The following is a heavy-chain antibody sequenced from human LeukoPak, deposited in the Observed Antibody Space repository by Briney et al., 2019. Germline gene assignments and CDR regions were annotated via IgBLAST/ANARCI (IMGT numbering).Heavy chain of an antibody. CDR1: GFTFSSYA. D-gene: IGHD6-13*01. CDR2: ISGSGGSR. J-gene: IGHJ1*01. CDR3: AKDVSSSWPEYFQH. Sequence: GGSLRLSCAASGFTFSSYAMSWVRQAPGKGLEWVSAISGSGGSRYYADSVKGRFTISRDNSKNTLHLQMNSLRAEDTAVYYCAKDVSSSWPEYFQHWGQGTLVTVSS. V-gene: IGHV3-23*01.